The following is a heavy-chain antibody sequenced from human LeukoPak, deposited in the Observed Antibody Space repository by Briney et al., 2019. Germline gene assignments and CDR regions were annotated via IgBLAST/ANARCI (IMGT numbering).Heavy chain of an antibody. D-gene: IGHD7-27*01. J-gene: IGHJ4*02. V-gene: IGHV4-39*07. Sequence: SETLSLTFTVFGDSINNTSYYWGWIRQPPGKGLEWIGNIFYRGSTNYNPSLKSRVAISVDTSKNQFSLKLSSVTAADTAVYYCARAGRVYYFDYWGQGTLVTVSS. CDR2: IFYRGST. CDR1: GDSINNTSYY. CDR3: ARAGRVYYFDY.